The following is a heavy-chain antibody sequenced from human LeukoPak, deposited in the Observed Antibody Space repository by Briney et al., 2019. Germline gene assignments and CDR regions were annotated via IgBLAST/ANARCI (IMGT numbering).Heavy chain of an antibody. CDR2: MNPNSGNT. CDR1: GYTFTSYD. J-gene: IGHJ4*02. V-gene: IGHV1-8*03. CDR3: ARVAQLTVTPDV. D-gene: IGHD4-17*01. Sequence: ASVTVSCTASGYTFTSYDINWVRQAPGQGLEWMGWMNPNSGNTGYAQKFQGRVTITRNTSISTAYMELSSLRSEDTAVYYCARVAQLTVTPDVWGQGTLVTVSS.